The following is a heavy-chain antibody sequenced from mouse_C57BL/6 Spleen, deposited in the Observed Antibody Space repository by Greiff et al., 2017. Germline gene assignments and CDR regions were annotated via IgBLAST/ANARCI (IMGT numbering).Heavy chain of an antibody. V-gene: IGHV6-3*01. CDR3: TDDYDGEDY. CDR2: IRSKSDNYAT. CDR1: GFTFSNYW. J-gene: IGHJ2*01. Sequence: EVNVVESGGGLVQPGGSMKLSCVASGFTFSNYWMNWVRQSPEQGLEWVAQIRSKSDNYATHYAVSVKGRLTISRDDSKRSVYLQMSNLRAEDTGIYYCTDDYDGEDYWGQGTTLTVSS. D-gene: IGHD2-4*01.